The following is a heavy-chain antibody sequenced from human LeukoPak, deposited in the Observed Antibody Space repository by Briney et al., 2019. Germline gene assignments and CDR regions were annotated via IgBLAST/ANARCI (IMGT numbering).Heavy chain of an antibody. Sequence: PSETLSLTCSVSGGSISPYYWSWIRQPPGKGLEWIGYVSYRGHTNYNPSLESRVTISLDTSKNQFSVKLNSVTAADTGVYYCARNLYYYDSSAPGTWGQGTLVTVSS. D-gene: IGHD3-22*01. V-gene: IGHV4-59*01. CDR1: GGSISPYY. J-gene: IGHJ5*02. CDR2: VSYRGHT. CDR3: ARNLYYYDSSAPGT.